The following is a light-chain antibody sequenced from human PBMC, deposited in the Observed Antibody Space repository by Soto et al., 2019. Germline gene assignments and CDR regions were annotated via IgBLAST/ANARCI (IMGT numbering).Light chain of an antibody. J-gene: IGKJ5*01. CDR1: RDVGSD. Sequence: HRTQSPSSLSASVGEKIIITCRASRDVGSDVSWYQQKPGQAPKLLIYDASTLQSGVPSRFSASGSGTEFALTISGLQPDAFAVYYCQQRSNWQVTFGQGTRLE. CDR2: DAS. V-gene: IGKV1-17*01. CDR3: QQRSNWQVT.